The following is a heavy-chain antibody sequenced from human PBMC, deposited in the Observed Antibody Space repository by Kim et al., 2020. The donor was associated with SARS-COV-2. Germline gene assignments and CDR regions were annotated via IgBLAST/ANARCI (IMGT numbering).Heavy chain of an antibody. CDR2: ISYDGTNK. V-gene: IGHV3-30*18. J-gene: IGHJ4*01. D-gene: IGHD3-10*01. Sequence: GGSLRLSCAASGFTFSSYGMHWVRQAPGKGLEWVAFISYDGTNKYYADSVKGRLIISRDDSKNKLFLQMNSLIAEDTAVFYCAKDPLTYGSGSWDFDDWG. CDR1: GFTFSSYG. CDR3: AKDPLTYGSGSWDFDD.